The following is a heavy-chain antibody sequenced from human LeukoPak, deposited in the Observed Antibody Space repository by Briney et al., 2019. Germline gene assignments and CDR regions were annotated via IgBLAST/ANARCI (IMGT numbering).Heavy chain of an antibody. CDR2: MHDSGTT. CDR1: GGSISSYY. V-gene: IGHV4-59*08. CDR3: ARRFNSGWGSFDY. Sequence: KPSETLSLTCTVSGGSISSYYWNWIRQPPGKGLEWIAYMHDSGTTKYNPSLKSRVTISVDTFKNHFSLKLNSVAAADTAVYFCARRFNSGWGSFDYWGPGILVTVSS. D-gene: IGHD6-19*01. J-gene: IGHJ4*02.